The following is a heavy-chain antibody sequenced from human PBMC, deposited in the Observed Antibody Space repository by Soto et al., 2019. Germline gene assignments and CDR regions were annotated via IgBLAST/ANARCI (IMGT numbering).Heavy chain of an antibody. V-gene: IGHV1-3*01. CDR3: ARDLVDCSGGSCATGGLDY. D-gene: IGHD2-15*01. CDR1: GYTFTSYA. Sequence: ASVKVSCKASGYTFTSYAMHWVRQAPGQRLEWMGWINAGNGNTKYSQKFQGRVTITRDTSASTAYMELSSLRSEDTAVYYCARDLVDCSGGSCATGGLDYWGQGTLVTVSS. CDR2: INAGNGNT. J-gene: IGHJ4*02.